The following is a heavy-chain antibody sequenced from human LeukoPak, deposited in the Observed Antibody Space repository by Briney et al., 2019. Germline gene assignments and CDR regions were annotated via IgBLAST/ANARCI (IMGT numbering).Heavy chain of an antibody. CDR1: GGSINSYY. V-gene: IGHV4-4*07. J-gene: IGHJ4*02. D-gene: IGHD4-23*01. Sequence: SETLSVTCTVSGGSINSYYWSWIRQPAGKGLEWIGRIYSSGSTNYNPSLKSRVSMSVDTSKNQFSLKLTSVTAADTAVYYCARGGKATVVTMWGQGILVTVSS. CDR3: ARGGKATVVTM. CDR2: IYSSGST.